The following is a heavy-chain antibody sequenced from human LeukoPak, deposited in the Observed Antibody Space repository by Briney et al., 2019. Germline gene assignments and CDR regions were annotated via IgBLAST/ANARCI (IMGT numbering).Heavy chain of an antibody. D-gene: IGHD3-3*01. CDR1: GGSFSGYY. J-gene: IGHJ4*02. V-gene: IGHV4-34*01. CDR3: ARDDTIFGWHY. CDR2: INHSGST. Sequence: ASETLSLTCAVYGGSFSGYYWSWIRQPPGKGLEWIGEINHSGSTNYNPSLKSRVTISVDTSKNQFSLKLSSVTAADTAVYHCARDDTIFGWHYWGQGTLVTVSS.